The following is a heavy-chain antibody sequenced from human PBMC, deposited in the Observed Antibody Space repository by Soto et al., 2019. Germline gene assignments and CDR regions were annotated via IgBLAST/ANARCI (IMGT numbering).Heavy chain of an antibody. CDR2: ST. V-gene: IGHV4-61*05. CDR3: ASGYNPWYFDY. CDR1: GGSISGSYYY. J-gene: IGHJ4*02. Sequence: PSETLSLTCAVSGGSISGSYYYWGWLRQSPGKGPEWIGSTNYNPSLKSRVTISVDTSKNQFSLKLSSVTAADTAVYYCASGYNPWYFDYWGQGTLVTVSS. D-gene: IGHD5-18*01.